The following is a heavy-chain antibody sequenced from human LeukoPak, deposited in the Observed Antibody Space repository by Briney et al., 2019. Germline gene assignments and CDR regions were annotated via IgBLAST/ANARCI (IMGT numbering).Heavy chain of an antibody. CDR2: INHSGST. D-gene: IGHD3-10*01. Sequence: SETLSLTCAIYGGSFSDYYWSWIRQPPGKGLEWIGEINHSGSTNYNPSLKSRVTISVDTSKNQFSLKLSSVTAADTAVYYCARGRDYYGSGSYNRFDPWGQGTLVTVSS. CDR1: GGSFSDYY. V-gene: IGHV4-34*01. J-gene: IGHJ5*02. CDR3: ARGRDYYGSGSYNRFDP.